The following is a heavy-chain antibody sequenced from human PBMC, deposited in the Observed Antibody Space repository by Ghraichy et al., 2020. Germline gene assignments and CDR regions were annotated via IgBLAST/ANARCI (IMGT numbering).Heavy chain of an antibody. D-gene: IGHD4-17*01. CDR3: ARELTVNTTLGY. V-gene: IGHV1-2*02. Sequence: ASVKVSCKASGYTFTGYYMHWVRQAPGQGLEWMGWINPNSGSTNYAQKFQGRVTMTRDTSISTAYMELSRLRSDDTAVYYCARELTVNTTLGYWGQGTLVTVSS. J-gene: IGHJ4*02. CDR2: INPNSGST. CDR1: GYTFTGYY.